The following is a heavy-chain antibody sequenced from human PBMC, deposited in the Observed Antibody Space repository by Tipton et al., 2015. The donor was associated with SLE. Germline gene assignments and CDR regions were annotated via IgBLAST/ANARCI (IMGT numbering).Heavy chain of an antibody. J-gene: IGHJ4*02. V-gene: IGHV4-30-4*08. Sequence: TLSLTCTVSDGSISSGDCYWSWIRQPPGKGLEWIGYIYYSGSTYYNPSLKSRVTISVDTSKNQFSLKLSSVTAADTAVYYCARENWNSRGLDYWGQGTLVTVSS. CDR2: IYYSGST. CDR3: ARENWNSRGLDY. CDR1: DGSISSGDCY. D-gene: IGHD1-7*01.